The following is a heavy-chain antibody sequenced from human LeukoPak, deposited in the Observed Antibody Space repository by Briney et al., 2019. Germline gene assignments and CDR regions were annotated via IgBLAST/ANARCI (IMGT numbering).Heavy chain of an antibody. CDR1: GYTSTSYD. Sequence: ASVKVSCKASGYTSTSYDINWVRQATGQGLEWMGWMNPNSGNTGYAQKFQGRVTMTRNTSISTAYMELSSLRSEDTAVYYCARYRYDSSGYYQYYFDYWGQGTLVTVSS. J-gene: IGHJ4*02. V-gene: IGHV1-8*01. CDR3: ARYRYDSSGYYQYYFDY. D-gene: IGHD3-22*01. CDR2: MNPNSGNT.